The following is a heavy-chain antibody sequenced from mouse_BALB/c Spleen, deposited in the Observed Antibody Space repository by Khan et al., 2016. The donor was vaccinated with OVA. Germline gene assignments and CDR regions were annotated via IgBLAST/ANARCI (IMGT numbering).Heavy chain of an antibody. Sequence: VRLQQSGPELVKPGASVKISCKTSGYTFTEYTMHWVKQSHGKSLEWIGGIIPNNGGTNYNQKFKGKATLTVDKSSSTAYMELRSLTSEDSAVYCCARGAYYRYDGYCDVWGAGTTVTVSS. CDR1: GYTFTEYT. V-gene: IGHV1-18*01. J-gene: IGHJ1*01. CDR2: IIPNNGGT. CDR3: ARGAYYRYDGYCDV. D-gene: IGHD2-14*01.